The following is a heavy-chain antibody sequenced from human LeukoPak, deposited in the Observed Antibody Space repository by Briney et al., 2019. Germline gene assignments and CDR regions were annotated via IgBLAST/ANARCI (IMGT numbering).Heavy chain of an antibody. D-gene: IGHD6-6*01. J-gene: IGHJ4*02. Sequence: SETLSLTCTVSGGSISSSSYYWGWIRQPPGKGLEWIGSIYYSGSTYYNPSLKSRVTISVDTSKNQFSLKLSSVTAADTAVYYCARDRRASVGSSSPYFDYWGQGSLVTVSS. CDR1: GGSISSSSYY. CDR2: IYYSGST. V-gene: IGHV4-39*07. CDR3: ARDRRASVGSSSPYFDY.